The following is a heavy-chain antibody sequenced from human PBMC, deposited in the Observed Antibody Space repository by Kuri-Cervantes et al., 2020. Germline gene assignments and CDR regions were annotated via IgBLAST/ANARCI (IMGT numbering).Heavy chain of an antibody. V-gene: IGHV3-30-3*01. Sequence: GESLKISCAASGFTFSSYAMHWVRQAPGKGLEWVAVISYDGSNKYYADSVKGRFTISRDNSKNTLYLQMNSLRAEDTAVYYCAKDQSCSSTSCYTGYYYYYGMDVWGQGTTVTVSS. J-gene: IGHJ6*01. CDR2: ISYDGSNK. CDR3: AKDQSCSSTSCYTGYYYYYGMDV. D-gene: IGHD2-2*02. CDR1: GFTFSSYA.